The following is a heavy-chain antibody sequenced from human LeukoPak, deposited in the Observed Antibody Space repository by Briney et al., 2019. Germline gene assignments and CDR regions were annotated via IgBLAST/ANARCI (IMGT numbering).Heavy chain of an antibody. CDR1: GGTFSSYA. CDR3: ASTARAYYDILTGYSLFDY. CDR2: IIPIFGTA. J-gene: IGHJ4*02. V-gene: IGHV1-69*13. D-gene: IGHD3-9*01. Sequence: SVKVSCKASGGTFSSYAISWVRQAPGQGLEWMGGIIPIFGTANYAQKFQGRVTITADESTSTAYMELSSLRSEDTAVYYCASTARAYYDILTGYSLFDYWGQGTLVTVSS.